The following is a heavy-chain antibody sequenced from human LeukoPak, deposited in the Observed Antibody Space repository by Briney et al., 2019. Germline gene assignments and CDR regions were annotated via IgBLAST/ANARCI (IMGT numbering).Heavy chain of an antibody. J-gene: IGHJ4*02. CDR1: GGSFSGYY. D-gene: IGHD6-13*01. CDR2: INHSGST. Sequence: SETLSLTCAVYGGSFSGYYWSWIRQPPGKGLEWIGEINHSGSTNYNPSLKSRVTISVDTSKNQFSLKLSSVTAADTAMYYCARGSSWMDYWGQGTLVTVSS. CDR3: ARGSSWMDY. V-gene: IGHV4-34*01.